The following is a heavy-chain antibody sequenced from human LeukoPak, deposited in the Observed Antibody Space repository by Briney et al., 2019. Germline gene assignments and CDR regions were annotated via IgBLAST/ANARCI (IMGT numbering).Heavy chain of an antibody. J-gene: IGHJ6*02. CDR3: ARFLRYSPNYYYYGMDV. CDR2: MNPNSGNT. CDR1: GYTFTSYD. Sequence: ASVKVSCKASGYTFTSYDINWVRQATGQGLEWMGWMNPNSGNTGYAQKFQGRVTMTRNTSISTAYMELSSLRSEDTAVYYCARFLRYSPNYYYYGMDVWGQGTTVTVSS. D-gene: IGHD5-18*01. V-gene: IGHV1-8*01.